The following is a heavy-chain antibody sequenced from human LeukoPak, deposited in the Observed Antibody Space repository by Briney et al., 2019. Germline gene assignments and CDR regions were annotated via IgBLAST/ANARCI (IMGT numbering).Heavy chain of an antibody. CDR3: AKRTMSAFDS. CDR2: ISWNSGSI. V-gene: IGHV3-9*01. Sequence: GGSLRLSCAASGFTFDDYAMHWVRQAPGKGLEWVSGISWNSGSIGYADSVKGRFIISRDNSKNMVFLQMSSLTVEDAATYYCAKRTMSAFDSWGQGTQLIVSS. CDR1: GFTFDDYA. J-gene: IGHJ4*02. D-gene: IGHD5-24*01.